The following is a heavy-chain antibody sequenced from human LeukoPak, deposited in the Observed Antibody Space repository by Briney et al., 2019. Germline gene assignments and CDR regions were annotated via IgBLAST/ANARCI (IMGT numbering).Heavy chain of an antibody. J-gene: IGHJ6*02. CDR2: INHSGST. V-gene: IGHV4-34*01. D-gene: IGHD2-15*01. CDR3: ARVRRSGYYYYYGMDV. CDR1: GGSFSGYY. Sequence: PSETLSLTCAVYGGSFSGYYWSWIRQPPGKGLEWIGEINHSGSTNYNPSLKSRVTISVDTSKNQFSLKLSSVTAADTAVYYCARVRRSGYYYYYGMDVWGQGTTVIVSS.